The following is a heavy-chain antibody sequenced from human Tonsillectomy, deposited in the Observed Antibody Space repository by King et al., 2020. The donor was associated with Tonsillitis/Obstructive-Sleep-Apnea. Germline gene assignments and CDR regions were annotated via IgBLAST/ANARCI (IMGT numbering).Heavy chain of an antibody. CDR2: ISYDGSNK. V-gene: IGHV3-30*04. D-gene: IGHD3-16*01. J-gene: IGHJ4*02. CDR1: GFTFSSYA. CDR3: ASKAPRGYYDYVWGSYDGGFIDY. Sequence: VQLVESGGGVVQPGRSLRLSCAASGFTFSSYAMHWVRQAPGKGLEWVAVISYDGSNKYYADSVKGRFTISRDNSKNTLYLQMNSLRAEDTAVYYCASKAPRGYYDYVWGSYDGGFIDYWGQGTLVTVSS.